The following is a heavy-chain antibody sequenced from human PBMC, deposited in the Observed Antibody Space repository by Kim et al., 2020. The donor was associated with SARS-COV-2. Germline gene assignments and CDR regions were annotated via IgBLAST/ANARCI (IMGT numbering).Heavy chain of an antibody. J-gene: IGHJ3*02. Sequence: GGSLRLSCAASGFTFSDYYMSWIRQAPGKGLEWVSYISSSGSTIYYADSVKGRFTISRDNAKNSLYLQMNSLRAEYTAVYYCASKESVEWLRLTDLAGGAFDIWGQGTMVTVSS. CDR2: ISSSGSTI. D-gene: IGHD5-12*01. CDR1: GFTFSDYY. CDR3: ASKESVEWLRLTDLAGGAFDI. V-gene: IGHV3-11*04.